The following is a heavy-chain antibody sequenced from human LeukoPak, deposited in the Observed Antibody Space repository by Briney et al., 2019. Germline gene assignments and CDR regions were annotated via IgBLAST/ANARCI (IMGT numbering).Heavy chain of an antibody. CDR3: ARDGAVAGSGGGLY. CDR1: GGSITSYY. CDR2: INHRGST. V-gene: IGHV4-34*01. J-gene: IGHJ4*02. Sequence: SETLSLTCSVSGGSITSYYWSWIRQPPGKGLEWIGEINHRGSTNYNPSLKSRVTISVDTSKNQFSLKLSSVTAADTAVYYCARDGAVAGSGGGLYWGQGTLVTVSS. D-gene: IGHD6-19*01.